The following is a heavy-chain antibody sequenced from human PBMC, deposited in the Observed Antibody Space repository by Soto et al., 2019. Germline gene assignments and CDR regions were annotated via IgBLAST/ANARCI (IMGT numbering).Heavy chain of an antibody. CDR2: IWYDGSNK. J-gene: IGHJ6*02. V-gene: IGHV3-33*01. Sequence: QVQLVESGGGVVQPGRSLRLSCAASGFTFSNYGMHWVRQAPGKGLEWVAVIWYDGSNKYYADSVKGRFTISRDNSKNTLDLQRNSLRAEDTAVYYCASVRFGECGMDVWGQGTTVTVSS. D-gene: IGHD3-10*01. CDR3: ASVRFGECGMDV. CDR1: GFTFSNYG.